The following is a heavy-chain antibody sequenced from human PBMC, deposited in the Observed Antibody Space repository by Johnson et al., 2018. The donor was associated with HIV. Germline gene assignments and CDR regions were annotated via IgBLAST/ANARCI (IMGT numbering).Heavy chain of an antibody. CDR3: ARVPGSGITRYAGASDI. CDR2: ISGSGGST. J-gene: IGHJ3*02. CDR1: GFTFSSYA. D-gene: IGHD3-10*01. V-gene: IGHV3-64*07. Sequence: VQLVESGGGVVQPGRSLRLSCAASGFTFSSYAMHWVRQAPGKGLEWVSAISGSGGSTYYADSVKGRFTISRDNSKNTLHLQMGSLRPEDMAVYYCARVPGSGITRYAGASDIWGQGTMVTVSS.